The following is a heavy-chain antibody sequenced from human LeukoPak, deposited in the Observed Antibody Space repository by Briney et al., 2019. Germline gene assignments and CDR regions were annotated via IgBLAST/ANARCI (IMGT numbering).Heavy chain of an antibody. Sequence: GRSLRLSCAASGFTFSSYGMHWVRQAPGKGLEWVAVISYDGSSKYYADSVKGRFTISRDNSKNTLYLQMNSLRAEDTAVYYCAKGGEMATIGGIGGYFDYWGQGTLVTVSS. CDR2: ISYDGSSK. CDR3: AKGGEMATIGGIGGYFDY. D-gene: IGHD5-24*01. V-gene: IGHV3-30*18. J-gene: IGHJ4*02. CDR1: GFTFSSYG.